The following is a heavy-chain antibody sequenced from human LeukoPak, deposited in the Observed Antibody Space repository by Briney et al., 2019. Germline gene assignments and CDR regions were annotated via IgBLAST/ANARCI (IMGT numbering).Heavy chain of an antibody. CDR1: GYTFTSYG. CDR2: ISAYNGNT. D-gene: IGHD6-13*01. V-gene: IGHV1-18*01. J-gene: IGHJ4*02. CDR3: ARDHFSSSWSSYYFDY. Sequence: ASVKVSCKASGYTFTSYGISWVRQAPRQGLEGMGWISAYNGNTNYAQKLQGRVTMTTDTSTSTAYMELRSLRSDDTAVYYCARDHFSSSWSSYYFDYWGQGTLVTVSS.